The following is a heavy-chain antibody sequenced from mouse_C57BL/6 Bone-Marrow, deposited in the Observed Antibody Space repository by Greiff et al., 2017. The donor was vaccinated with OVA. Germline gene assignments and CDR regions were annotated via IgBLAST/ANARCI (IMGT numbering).Heavy chain of an antibody. D-gene: IGHD1-1*01. J-gene: IGHJ1*03. CDR1: GYTFTSYG. Sequence: QVQLQQPGAELARPGASVKLSCKASGYTFTSYGISWVKQRTGQGLEWIGEIYPRSGNTYYNEKFKGKATLTADKSSSTAYMELRSLTSEDSAVYFCARSSYYGSSCWYFDVWGTGTTVTVSS. CDR2: IYPRSGNT. CDR3: ARSSYYGSSCWYFDV. V-gene: IGHV1-81*01.